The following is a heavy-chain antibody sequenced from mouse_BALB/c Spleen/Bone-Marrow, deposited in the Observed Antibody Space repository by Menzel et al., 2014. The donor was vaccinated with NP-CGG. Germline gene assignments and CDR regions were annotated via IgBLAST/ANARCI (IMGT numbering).Heavy chain of an antibody. J-gene: IGHJ3*01. Sequence: EVMLVEYGGDLVKPGGSLKLSCEASGFTFSSYGMSWVRQTPDKRLEWVATISSGGSYTYYPDSVKGRFTISRDNAKNTLYLQMSSLKSEDTAMYYCARQEISTRNAWFAYWVQGTLVTVSA. CDR2: ISSGGSYT. V-gene: IGHV5-6*02. CDR3: ARQEISTRNAWFAY. CDR1: GFTFSSYG.